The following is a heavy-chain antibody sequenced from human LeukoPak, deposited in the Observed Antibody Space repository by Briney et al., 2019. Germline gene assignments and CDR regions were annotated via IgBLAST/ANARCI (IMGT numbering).Heavy chain of an antibody. J-gene: IGHJ4*02. V-gene: IGHV3-74*01. CDR3: RSVVRGVKEFDY. Sequence: GGSLRLSCAASGFTFSSYWMHWVRQTPGKGLVWVSRINSDGSSTSYADSVKGRFTISRDNAKNTLYLQMSSLRAEDTAVYYCRSVVRGVKEFDYWGQGTLVTVFS. D-gene: IGHD3-10*01. CDR1: GFTFSSYW. CDR2: INSDGSST.